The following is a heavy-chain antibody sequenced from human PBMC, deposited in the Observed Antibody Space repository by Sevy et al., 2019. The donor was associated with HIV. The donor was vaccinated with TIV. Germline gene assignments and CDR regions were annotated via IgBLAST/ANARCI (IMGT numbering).Heavy chain of an antibody. CDR2: ISGPGGTT. J-gene: IGHJ3*02. CDR1: GFTFSSYA. D-gene: IGHD4-17*01. V-gene: IGHV3-23*01. Sequence: GGSLRLSCAASGFTFSSYAMSWVHQAPGKGLEWVSSISGPGGTTYYADSVKVRFTISRDNSKNTQYLKMNSLRAYDSALYYCAEGYEPTTEYGGYVPNAFDIWGQGTMVTVSS. CDR3: AEGYEPTTEYGGYVPNAFDI.